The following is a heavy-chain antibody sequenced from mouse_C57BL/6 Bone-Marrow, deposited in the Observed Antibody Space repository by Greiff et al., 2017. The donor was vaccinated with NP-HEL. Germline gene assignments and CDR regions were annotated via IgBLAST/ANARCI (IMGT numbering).Heavy chain of an antibody. D-gene: IGHD2-5*01. CDR3: TTGDYSNYRSY. J-gene: IGHJ3*01. CDR1: GFNIKDDY. CDR2: IDPENGDT. V-gene: IGHV14-4*01. Sequence: EVKLMESGAELVRPGASVKLSCTASGFNIKDDYMHWVKQRPEQGLEWIGWIDPENGDTEYASKFQGKATITADTSSNTAYLQLSSLTSEDTAVYYCTTGDYSNYRSYWGQGTLVTVSA.